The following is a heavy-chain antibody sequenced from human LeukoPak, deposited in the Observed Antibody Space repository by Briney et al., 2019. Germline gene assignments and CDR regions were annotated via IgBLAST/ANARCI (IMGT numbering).Heavy chain of an antibody. Sequence: SETLSLTCAVSGGSISSSNWWSWVRQPPGKGLEWIGEIYHSGSTNYNPSLKSRVTISVDTSKNQFSLKLSSVTAADTAVYYCARHFVLRFLEWLSSPHYFDYWGQGTLVTVSS. CDR3: ARHFVLRFLEWLSSPHYFDY. V-gene: IGHV4-4*02. J-gene: IGHJ4*02. CDR2: IYHSGST. D-gene: IGHD3-3*01. CDR1: GGSISSSNW.